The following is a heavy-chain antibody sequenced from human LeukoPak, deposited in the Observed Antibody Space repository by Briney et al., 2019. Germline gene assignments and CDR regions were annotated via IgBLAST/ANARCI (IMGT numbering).Heavy chain of an antibody. D-gene: IGHD2-21*02. CDR1: GGSISSYY. J-gene: IGHJ4*02. Sequence: SETLSLTCTVSGGSISSYYWSWIRQPPGKGLEWIGYIYYSGSTNYNPSLKSRVTISLDTSKTQFSLKLSSVTAADTAVYYCAREAYCGGDCYSGFDYWGQGTLVTVSS. CDR2: IYYSGST. CDR3: AREAYCGGDCYSGFDY. V-gene: IGHV4-59*01.